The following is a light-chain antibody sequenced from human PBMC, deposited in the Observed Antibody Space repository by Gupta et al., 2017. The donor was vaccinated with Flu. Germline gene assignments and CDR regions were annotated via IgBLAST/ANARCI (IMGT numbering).Light chain of an antibody. J-gene: IGLJ3*02. CDR2: EVS. Sequence: QTALTQPPSAPGSPGQSVRISCPGASGNVGDYIYVSWYQQHPGKAPKLLIYEVSKRPSGVPDRFSGSKSGNTPSLTVSGLQTEDEADYYCSSYAGASNWVFGGGTKLTVL. CDR1: SGNVGDYIY. V-gene: IGLV2-8*01. CDR3: SSYAGASNWV.